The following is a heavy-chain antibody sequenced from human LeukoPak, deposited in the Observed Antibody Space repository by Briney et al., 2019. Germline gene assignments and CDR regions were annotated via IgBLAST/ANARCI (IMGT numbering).Heavy chain of an antibody. CDR1: GYTFTSYA. Sequence: GASVKVSCKASGYTFTSYAMNWVRQAPGQGLEWMGWINTNTGNPTYAQGFTGRFVFSLDTSVSTAYLQISSLKAEDTAVYYCARAVRINYYYYYYIDVWGKGTTVTVSS. CDR3: ARAVRINYYYYYYIDV. V-gene: IGHV7-4-1*02. CDR2: INTNTGNP. J-gene: IGHJ6*03. D-gene: IGHD3-16*01.